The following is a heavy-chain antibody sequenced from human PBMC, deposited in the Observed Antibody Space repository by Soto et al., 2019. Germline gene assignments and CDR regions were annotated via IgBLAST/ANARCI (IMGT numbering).Heavy chain of an antibody. CDR1: GFNFDDYA. D-gene: IGHD1-1*01. CDR3: AKDYARTTETVLIDY. J-gene: IGHJ4*02. CDR2: ISRVSGGL. Sequence: DVQLVESGGGLVQPGRSLRLSCAASGFNFDDYAMYWVRQAPGKGLEWVSGISRVSGGLGYADSVKSRFTISRDNAKNSLYLQMNSLRPEDTALYYSAKDYARTTETVLIDYWGQGTLVSVSS. V-gene: IGHV3-9*01.